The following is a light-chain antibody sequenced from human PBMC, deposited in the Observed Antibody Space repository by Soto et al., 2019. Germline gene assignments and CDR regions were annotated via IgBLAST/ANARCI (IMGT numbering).Light chain of an antibody. Sequence: IVLTQSPDTLSLSPGERATLSCRASQSVSSNYLAWYQQKLGQAPRLLIYDASRRVTGIPDRFSGSGSGTDFTLTISRLEPEDFVVYYCQQYGRSPTFGQGTKVDIK. J-gene: IGKJ1*01. CDR1: QSVSSNY. V-gene: IGKV3-20*01. CDR3: QQYGRSPT. CDR2: DAS.